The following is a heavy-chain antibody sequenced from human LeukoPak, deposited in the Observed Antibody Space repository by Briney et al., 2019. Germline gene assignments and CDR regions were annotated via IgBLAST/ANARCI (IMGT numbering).Heavy chain of an antibody. V-gene: IGHV4-34*01. D-gene: IGHD6-19*01. CDR3: ARGHLLSGWYNDY. CDR2: INHSGST. J-gene: IGHJ4*02. CDR1: GGSFSGYY. Sequence: SETLSLTCAVYGGSFSGYYWSGIRQPPGKGLEWIGEINHSGSTNYNPSLKSRVTISVDTSKNQFSLKLSSVTAADTAVYYCARGHLLSGWYNDYWGQGTLVTVSS.